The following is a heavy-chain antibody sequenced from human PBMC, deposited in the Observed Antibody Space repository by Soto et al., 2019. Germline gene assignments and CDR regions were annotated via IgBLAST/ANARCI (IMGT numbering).Heavy chain of an antibody. Sequence: GESLKISCKGSGYSFTTYWIGWVRQMPGKGLEWMGIIYPGDSDTRYSPSFQGQVTISADKSISTAYLQWTSLKASDIAMYYCARSSSGWSLDYWGQGTLVTVSS. CDR1: GYSFTTYW. CDR2: IYPGDSDT. D-gene: IGHD6-19*01. V-gene: IGHV5-51*01. CDR3: ARSSSGWSLDY. J-gene: IGHJ4*02.